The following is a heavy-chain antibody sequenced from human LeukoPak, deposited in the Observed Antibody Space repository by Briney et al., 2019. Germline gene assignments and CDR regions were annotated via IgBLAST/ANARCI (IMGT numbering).Heavy chain of an antibody. CDR2: INPNSGGT. D-gene: IGHD2-21*02. Sequence: ASVKLSCKASGYTLTGYYMHWVRQAPGQGLEWMGWINPNSGGTNYAQKFQGRVTMTRDTSISTAYMELSRLRSDDTAVYYCARERRAVVTAVDYWGQGTRVTVSS. J-gene: IGHJ4*02. CDR1: GYTLTGYY. V-gene: IGHV1-2*02. CDR3: ARERRAVVTAVDY.